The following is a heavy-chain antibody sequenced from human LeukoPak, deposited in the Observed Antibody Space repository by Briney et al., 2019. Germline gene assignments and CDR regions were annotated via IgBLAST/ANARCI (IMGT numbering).Heavy chain of an antibody. D-gene: IGHD3-10*01. V-gene: IGHV4-59*01. CDR2: IYYSGST. J-gene: IGHJ6*03. Sequence: PSETLSLTCNVSGGSISSYYWSWIRQPPGKGLEWIGYIYYSGSTNYNPSLKSRVTISVDTSKNQFSLKLTSVTAADTAVYYCARMGPPLRGVRYYYYMDVWGKGTTVTVCS. CDR3: ARMGPPLRGVRYYYYMDV. CDR1: GGSISSYY.